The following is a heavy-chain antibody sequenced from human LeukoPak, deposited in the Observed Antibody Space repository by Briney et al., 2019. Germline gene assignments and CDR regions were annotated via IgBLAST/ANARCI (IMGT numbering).Heavy chain of an antibody. J-gene: IGHJ4*02. V-gene: IGHV3-30*03. CDR3: AETGPTDF. D-gene: IGHD3-9*01. CDR1: GFTFSSYG. Sequence: GGSLRLSCAASGFTFSSYGMHWVRQAPGKGLEWVAAISRDGTNTHYAESVKGRFTISRDNSKNMLYLQMNSLRAEDTALYYCAETGPTDFWGQGTLVTVSS. CDR2: ISRDGTNT.